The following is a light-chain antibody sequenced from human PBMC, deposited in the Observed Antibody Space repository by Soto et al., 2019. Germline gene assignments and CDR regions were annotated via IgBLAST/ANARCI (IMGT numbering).Light chain of an antibody. V-gene: IGLV2-14*01. J-gene: IGLJ3*02. CDR3: SSYTSSSTPWV. Sequence: QSALTQPASVSGSPGQSITISCTGTSSDVGRYNHVSWYQQHPGKAPKLMIFEVSDRPSGVSNRFSGSKSGNTASLTISGLQAEDEAHYYCSSYTSSSTPWVFGGGTKVTVL. CDR1: SSDVGRYNH. CDR2: EVS.